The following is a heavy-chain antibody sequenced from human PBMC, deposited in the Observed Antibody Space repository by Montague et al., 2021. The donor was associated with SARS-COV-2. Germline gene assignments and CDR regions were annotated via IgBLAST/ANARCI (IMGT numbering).Heavy chain of an antibody. CDR3: ARVAQLLLGNPQNLFDP. J-gene: IGHJ5*02. CDR1: GFSFSSYA. V-gene: IGHV3-30-3*01. Sequence: SLRLSCAASGFSFSSYAMHWVRQPPGKGLEWLAVISFDGNDRYYAGSLRGRFTISRDNSKDTLYLQLTDLGSDDTGVYYCARVAQLLLGNPQNLFDPWGQGTLVAVST. D-gene: IGHD4-23*01. CDR2: ISFDGNDR.